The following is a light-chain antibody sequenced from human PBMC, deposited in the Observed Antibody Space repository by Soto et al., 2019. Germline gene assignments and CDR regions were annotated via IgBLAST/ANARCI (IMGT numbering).Light chain of an antibody. J-gene: IGKJ4*01. CDR2: AAS. Sequence: IQLTQSPSSLSASVGDSVTITCRASQGISRYLSWYQQKPGRAPKLLISAASTLQGGVPARFSGSGSGTDFTLSITSLQPEDFATYYCQQLNTYPVTFGGGTKVDIK. CDR3: QQLNTYPVT. V-gene: IGKV1-9*01. CDR1: QGISRY.